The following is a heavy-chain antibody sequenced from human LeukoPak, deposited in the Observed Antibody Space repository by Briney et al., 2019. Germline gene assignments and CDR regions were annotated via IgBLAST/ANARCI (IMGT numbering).Heavy chain of an antibody. Sequence: ASVKVSCKASGGTFSSYAISWVRQAPGQGLEWMGGIIPIFGTANYAQKFQGRVTITADESTSTAYMELSGLRSEDTAVYYCARDLSRITGTTNWFDPWGQGTLVTVSS. D-gene: IGHD1-7*01. CDR1: GGTFSSYA. J-gene: IGHJ5*02. V-gene: IGHV1-69*13. CDR2: IIPIFGTA. CDR3: ARDLSRITGTTNWFDP.